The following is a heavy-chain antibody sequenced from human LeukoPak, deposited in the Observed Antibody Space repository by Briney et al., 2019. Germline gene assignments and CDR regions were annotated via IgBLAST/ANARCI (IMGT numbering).Heavy chain of an antibody. Sequence: GGSLRLSCAASGFTFDSYWMSWVRQAPGKGLEWVANIKQDGSEKYYVDSVKGRFTISRDKAKKSLYLQMNSLRAVETAVYYCARAPPYDSSDRTRLYFDYWGQGTLVTVSS. J-gene: IGHJ4*02. CDR2: IKQDGSEK. D-gene: IGHD3-22*01. CDR1: GFTFDSYW. CDR3: ARAPPYDSSDRTRLYFDY. V-gene: IGHV3-7*01.